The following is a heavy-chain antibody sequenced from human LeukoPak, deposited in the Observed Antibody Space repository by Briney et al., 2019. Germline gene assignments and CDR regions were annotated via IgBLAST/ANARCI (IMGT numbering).Heavy chain of an antibody. Sequence: SETLSLTCTVSGGSINSSYYYWGWIRQPPGKGLEWIGSIYYSGSTYYNPSLKSRVTISVDTSKNQFSLQLNSVTPEDTAVYYCAREEQQLGNFDYWGQGTLVTVSS. J-gene: IGHJ4*02. CDR2: IYYSGST. V-gene: IGHV4-39*02. D-gene: IGHD6-13*01. CDR1: GGSINSSYYY. CDR3: AREEQQLGNFDY.